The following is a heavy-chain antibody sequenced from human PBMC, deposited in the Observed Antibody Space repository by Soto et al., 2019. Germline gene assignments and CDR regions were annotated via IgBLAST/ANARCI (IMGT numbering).Heavy chain of an antibody. J-gene: IGHJ4*02. Sequence: PGESLKISCAASGFTFSSYAMSWVRQAPGKGLEWVSAISGSGGSTHYADSVKGRFTISRDNSKNTLYLQMNSLRAEDTAVYYCAKEISRGSLYDFWSGYYRGPFDYWGQGTLVTVSS. CDR1: GFTFSSYA. CDR3: AKEISRGSLYDFWSGYYRGPFDY. D-gene: IGHD3-3*01. CDR2: ISGSGGST. V-gene: IGHV3-23*01.